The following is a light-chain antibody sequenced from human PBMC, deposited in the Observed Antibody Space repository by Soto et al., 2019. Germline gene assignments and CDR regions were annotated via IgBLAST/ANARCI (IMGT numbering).Light chain of an antibody. V-gene: IGLV2-23*01. CDR2: EGN. J-gene: IGLJ2*01. CDR3: CSYAYTNNWI. Sequence: QSALTQPASVSGSPGQSITISCTGTNSDFVSYDGVSWYHHPGKAPKLIIYEGNKRPSGVSNRFSGPKSGNMASLTISGLQAEDEADYYCCSYAYTNNWIFGGGTKVTVL. CDR1: NSDFVSYDG.